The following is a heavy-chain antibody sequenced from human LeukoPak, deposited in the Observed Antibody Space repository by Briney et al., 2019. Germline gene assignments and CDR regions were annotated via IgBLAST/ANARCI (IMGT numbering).Heavy chain of an antibody. J-gene: IGHJ6*02. CDR2: IIPIFGTA. V-gene: IGHV1-69*13. Sequence: GASVKVSCKASGGTLSSYAISWVRQAPGQGLEWMGGIIPIFGTANYAQKFQGRVTITADESTSTAYMELSSLRSEDTAVYYCARPITMVRGRSGMDVWGQGTTVTVSS. CDR1: GGTLSSYA. CDR3: ARPITMVRGRSGMDV. D-gene: IGHD3-10*01.